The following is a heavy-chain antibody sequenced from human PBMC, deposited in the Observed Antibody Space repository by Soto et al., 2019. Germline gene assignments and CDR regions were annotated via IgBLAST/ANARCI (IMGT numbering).Heavy chain of an antibody. V-gene: IGHV3-30-3*01. CDR1: GFTFSSYA. CDR3: ARVGWELLFGGMAV. J-gene: IGHJ6*02. D-gene: IGHD1-26*01. Sequence: GGSLRLSCAASGFTFSSYAMHWVRQAPGKGLEWVAVISYDGSNKYYADSVKGRFTISRDNSKNTLYLQMNSLRAEDTAVYYCARVGWELLFGGMAVWGQGTTVTVSS. CDR2: ISYDGSNK.